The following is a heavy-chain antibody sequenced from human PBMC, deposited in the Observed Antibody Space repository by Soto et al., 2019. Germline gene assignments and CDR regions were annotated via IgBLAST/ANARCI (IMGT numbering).Heavy chain of an antibody. J-gene: IGHJ4*02. V-gene: IGHV3-30*18. Sequence: QVQLVESGGGVVQPGRSLRLSCAASGFTFSSYGMHWVRQAPGKGLEWVAVISYDGSNKYYADSVKGRFTISRDNSKNTLYLQMHSLRAADTAVYYCAKDLLVVGATPAYYWGQGTLVTVSS. CDR2: ISYDGSNK. CDR1: GFTFSSYG. D-gene: IGHD1-26*01. CDR3: AKDLLVVGATPAYY.